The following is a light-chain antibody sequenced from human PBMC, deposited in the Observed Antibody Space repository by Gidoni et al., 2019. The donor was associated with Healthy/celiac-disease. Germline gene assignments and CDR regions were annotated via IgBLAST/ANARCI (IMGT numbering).Light chain of an antibody. J-gene: IGKJ5*01. CDR3: QQYYSTSIT. CDR1: QSLLYNSNNKNY. CDR2: WAS. Sequence: DIVMTQSPDSLAVSLGERATIYCKSSQSLLYNSNNKNYLTWYQQKPGQPPKLLIYWASTRESGVPDRISGSGSGTDFTLTISSLQAEDVAVYYCQQYYSTSITFGQXTRLEIK. V-gene: IGKV4-1*01.